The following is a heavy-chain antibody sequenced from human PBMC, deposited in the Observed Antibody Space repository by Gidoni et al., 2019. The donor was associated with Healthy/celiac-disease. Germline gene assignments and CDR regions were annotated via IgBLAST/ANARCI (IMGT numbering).Heavy chain of an antibody. D-gene: IGHD5-18*01. V-gene: IGHV4-59*08. CDR2: IYYSGST. Sequence: QVQLQESGPGLVMPSETLSLTCTVSAGSISSYYWSWIRQPPGKGLEWIGYIYYSGSTNYNPTLKSRVTISVDTSKNQFSLKLSSVTAADTAVYYCARGYSYGSYYYYYYMDVWGKGTTVTVSS. CDR3: ARGYSYGSYYYYYYMDV. CDR1: AGSISSYY. J-gene: IGHJ6*03.